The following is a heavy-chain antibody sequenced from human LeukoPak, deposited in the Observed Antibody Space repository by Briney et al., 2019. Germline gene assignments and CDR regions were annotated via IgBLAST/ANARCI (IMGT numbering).Heavy chain of an antibody. Sequence: ASVKVSCKASGGTFSSYAISWVRQAPGQGLEWMGWINTNTGNPTYAQGFTGRFVFPLDTSVSTAYLQISSLKAEDTAVYYCARRSRFGYSYYMDVWGKGTTVTISS. J-gene: IGHJ6*03. V-gene: IGHV7-4-1*02. CDR3: ARRSRFGYSYYMDV. D-gene: IGHD3-10*01. CDR1: GGTFSSYA. CDR2: INTNTGNP.